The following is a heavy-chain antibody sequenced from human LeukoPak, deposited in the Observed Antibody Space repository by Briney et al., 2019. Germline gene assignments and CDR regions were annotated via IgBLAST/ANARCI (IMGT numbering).Heavy chain of an antibody. Sequence: GGSLRLSCAASGFTFSNNWMHWVRQAPGKGLVWVSRISPDGRTTTYADSVKGRLTISRDNARNTLYLQLNSLRADDTAVYYCVYSGSYRFDYWGQGNLVTVSS. V-gene: IGHV3-74*01. D-gene: IGHD1-26*01. CDR2: ISPDGRTT. J-gene: IGHJ4*02. CDR3: VYSGSYRFDY. CDR1: GFTFSNNW.